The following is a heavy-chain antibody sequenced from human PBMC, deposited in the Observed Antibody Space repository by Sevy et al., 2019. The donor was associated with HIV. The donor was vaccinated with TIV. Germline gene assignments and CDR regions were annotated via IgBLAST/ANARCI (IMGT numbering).Heavy chain of an antibody. CDR3: ARKNGLYYFDY. V-gene: IGHV4-61*09. CDR1: AGSISSGSHY. D-gene: IGHD2-8*01. J-gene: IGHJ4*02. CDR2: IYTTGST. Sequence: SDTLSLTCTVSAGSISSGSHYWSWIRQPAGKGLEWIGDIYTTGSTNYNPSLKSRVTISVDTSKNQFSLKLSSVTAADTAVYYCARKNGLYYFDYWGQGTLVTVSS.